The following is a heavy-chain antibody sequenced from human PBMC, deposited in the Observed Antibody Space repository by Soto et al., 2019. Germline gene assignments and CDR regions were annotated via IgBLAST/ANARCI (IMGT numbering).Heavy chain of an antibody. CDR1: GGSISSGGYY. Sequence: PSETLSLTCTVSGGSISSGGYYWSWIRQHPGKGLEWIGYIYYSGSTYYNPSLKSRVTISVDTSKNQFSLKLSSVTAADTAVYYCARGSSDFWSGDNWFDPWGQGTLVTVSS. V-gene: IGHV4-31*03. CDR3: ARGSSDFWSGDNWFDP. D-gene: IGHD3-3*01. J-gene: IGHJ5*02. CDR2: IYYSGST.